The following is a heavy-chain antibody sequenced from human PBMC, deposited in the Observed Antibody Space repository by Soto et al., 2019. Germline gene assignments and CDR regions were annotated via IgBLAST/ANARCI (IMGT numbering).Heavy chain of an antibody. CDR1: GGSFSGYY. CDR3: ARGSGSGWYGNYYYGMDV. J-gene: IGHJ6*02. V-gene: IGHV4-34*01. CDR2: INHSGST. D-gene: IGHD6-19*01. Sequence: PSETLSLTCAVYGGSFSGYYWSWIRQPPGKGLEWIGEINHSGSTNYNPSLKSRVTISVDTSKNQFSLKLSSVTAADTAVYYCARGSGSGWYGNYYYGMDVWGQGTTVTVSS.